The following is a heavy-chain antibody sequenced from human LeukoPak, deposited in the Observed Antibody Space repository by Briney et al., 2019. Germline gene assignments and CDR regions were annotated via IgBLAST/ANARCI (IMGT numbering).Heavy chain of an antibody. J-gene: IGHJ6*02. CDR3: ARDTRDRYYYYGMDV. V-gene: IGHV3-66*01. CDR1: GFTVSSNY. CDR2: IYSGGST. D-gene: IGHD1-14*01. Sequence: GGSLRLSCAASGFTVSSNYMSWVRQAPGKGLEWVSVIYSGGSTYYADSVKGRFTISRDNSKNTLYLQMNSLRAEDTAVYYCARDTRDRYYYYGMDVWGQGTTVTVSS.